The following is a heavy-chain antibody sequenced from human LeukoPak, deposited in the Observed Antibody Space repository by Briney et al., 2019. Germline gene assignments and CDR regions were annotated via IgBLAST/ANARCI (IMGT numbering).Heavy chain of an antibody. CDR3: AGDKMGATFDY. Sequence: GGSLRLSCAASGFTFSSYAMHRVRQAPGKGLEWVAVISYDGSNKYYADSVKGRFTISRDNSKNTLYLQMNSLRAEDTAVYYCAGDKMGATFDYWGQGTLVTVSS. D-gene: IGHD1-26*01. CDR2: ISYDGSNK. CDR1: GFTFSSYA. V-gene: IGHV3-30-3*01. J-gene: IGHJ4*02.